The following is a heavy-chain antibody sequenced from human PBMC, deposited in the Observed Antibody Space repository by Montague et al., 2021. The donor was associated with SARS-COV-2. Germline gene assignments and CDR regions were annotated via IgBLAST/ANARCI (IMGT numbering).Heavy chain of an antibody. V-gene: IGHV4-39*01. CDR1: GGSISSGSYY. CDR2: IYYSGST. J-gene: IGHJ3*02. CDR3: ARQVGSTLPHAFDI. D-gene: IGHD1-26*01. Sequence: SETLSLTCTVSGGSISSGSYYWGWIRQPPGKGLEWIGSIYYSGSTYYNPSLKSRVTISVDTSKNHFSLKLSSVTAADTAVYYCARQVGSTLPHAFDIWGQGTMVTVSS.